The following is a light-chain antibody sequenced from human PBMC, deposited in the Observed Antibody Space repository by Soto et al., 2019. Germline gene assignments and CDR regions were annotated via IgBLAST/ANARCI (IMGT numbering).Light chain of an antibody. J-gene: IGKJ1*01. CDR2: AAS. CDR3: QQYYASSWT. CDR1: PSISSTY. V-gene: IGKV3-20*01. Sequence: EIVLTQSPGTLSLSPGERATLSCRASPSISSTYLAWYRQKPGQAPRLLIYAASSRATRIPDRFSGSGSVTDFTLTISRLEPEDFAVYYCQQYYASSWTFGQGTRVEIK.